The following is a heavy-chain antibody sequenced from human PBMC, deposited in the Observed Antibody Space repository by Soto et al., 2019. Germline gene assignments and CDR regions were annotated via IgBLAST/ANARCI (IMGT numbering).Heavy chain of an antibody. CDR1: GGSFSGYY. CDR3: ARAGNWGSRGAPYYMDV. J-gene: IGHJ6*03. CDR2: INHSGST. Sequence: SETLSLTCAVYGGSFSGYYWSWIRQPPGKGLEWIGEINHSGSTNYNPSLKSRVTISVDTSKNQFSLKLSSVTAADTAVYYCARAGNWGSRGAPYYMDVWGKGTTVTVSS. D-gene: IGHD7-27*01. V-gene: IGHV4-34*01.